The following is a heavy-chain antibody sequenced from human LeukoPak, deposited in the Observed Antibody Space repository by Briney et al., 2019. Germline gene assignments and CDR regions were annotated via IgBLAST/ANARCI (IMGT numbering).Heavy chain of an antibody. D-gene: IGHD3-3*01. J-gene: IGHJ3*02. CDR3: AKDYDFWSGYPGGACDI. Sequence: GGSLRLSCAASGFTFSSYAMSWVRQAPGKGLEWVSAISGSGGSTYYADSVKGGFTISRDNSKNTLYLQMNSLRAEDTAVYYCAKDYDFWSGYPGGACDIWGQGTMVTVSS. V-gene: IGHV3-23*01. CDR2: ISGSGGST. CDR1: GFTFSSYA.